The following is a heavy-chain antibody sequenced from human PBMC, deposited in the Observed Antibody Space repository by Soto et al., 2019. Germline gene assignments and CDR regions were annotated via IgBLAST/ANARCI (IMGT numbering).Heavy chain of an antibody. CDR1: GFRFDDFG. V-gene: IGHV3-20*04. Sequence: EAQLVECGGGVVRPGGSLTLSCAASGFRFDDFGMSWVRQAPGKGLEWVSGITWNGVTTGYVKSVKGRFTISRDNANNSLYLQMDSLRAEDTASYYGARDGGVAEAVDAFDSWCQGTMVSDST. CDR3: ARDGGVAEAVDAFDS. D-gene: IGHD6-19*01. CDR2: ITWNGVTT. J-gene: IGHJ3*02.